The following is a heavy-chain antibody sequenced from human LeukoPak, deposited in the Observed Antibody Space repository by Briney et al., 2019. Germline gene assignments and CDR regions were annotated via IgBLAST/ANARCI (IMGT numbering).Heavy chain of an antibody. Sequence: ASVKVSCKASGYTFTSYGISWVRQAPGQGLEWMGWISAYNGNTNYAQKLQGRVTMTTDTSTSTAYIELRSLRSDDTAVYYCARDDKAGYVWGSYRSFDYWGQGTLVTVSS. CDR3: ARDDKAGYVWGSYRSFDY. V-gene: IGHV1-18*01. CDR1: GYTFTSYG. CDR2: ISAYNGNT. D-gene: IGHD3-16*02. J-gene: IGHJ4*02.